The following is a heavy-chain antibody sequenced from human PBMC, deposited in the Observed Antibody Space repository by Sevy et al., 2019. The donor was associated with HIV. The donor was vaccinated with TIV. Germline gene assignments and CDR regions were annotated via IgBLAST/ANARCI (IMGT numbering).Heavy chain of an antibody. CDR1: GFTFSSYG. CDR3: GKVTRGWELLDYPVDY. Sequence: GGSLRLSCAASGFTFSSYGMHWVRQAPGKGLEWVAVISYDGSNKYYADSVKGRFTISRDNSKNTLYLQMNSLRAEDTAVYYCGKVTRGWELLDYPVDYWGQGTLVTVSS. V-gene: IGHV3-30*18. D-gene: IGHD1-26*01. CDR2: ISYDGSNK. J-gene: IGHJ4*02.